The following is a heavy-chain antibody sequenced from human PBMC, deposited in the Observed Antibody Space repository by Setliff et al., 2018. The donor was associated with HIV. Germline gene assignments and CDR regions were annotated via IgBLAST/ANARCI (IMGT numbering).Heavy chain of an antibody. V-gene: IGHV4-59*12. Sequence: PSETLSLTCTVSGGSISSYYWSWIRKPPGKGLEWIGYISYSGTTHYNPSLKSRVAMSVDTSKNQFSLDLTSVTPADTAVYYCARLRVSSSSQTFDHWGQGILVTVSS. J-gene: IGHJ4*02. CDR3: ARLRVSSSSQTFDH. CDR2: ISYSGTT. CDR1: GGSISSYY. D-gene: IGHD6-6*01.